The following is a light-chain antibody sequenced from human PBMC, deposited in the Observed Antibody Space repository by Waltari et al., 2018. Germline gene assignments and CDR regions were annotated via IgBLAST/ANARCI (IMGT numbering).Light chain of an antibody. Sequence: EIVLTQSPGTLSLSPGERATLSCRASQSVSSNYLAWYQQKLGQGPRLLICGVSSRATGIPDRVSGSGSGTDFTLTISRLEPEDVAVYYCQQYGNSPFTFGPGTKVDI. CDR2: GVS. CDR3: QQYGNSPFT. CDR1: QSVSSNY. V-gene: IGKV3-20*01. J-gene: IGKJ3*01.